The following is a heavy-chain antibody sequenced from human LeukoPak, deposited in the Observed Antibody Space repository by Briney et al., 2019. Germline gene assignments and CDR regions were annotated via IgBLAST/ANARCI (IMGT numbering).Heavy chain of an antibody. CDR1: GGSFSGYY. D-gene: IGHD6-13*01. CDR2: INHSGST. J-gene: IGHJ4*02. CDR3: ARSWYYFDY. V-gene: IGHV4-34*01. Sequence: SETLSLTCAVYGGSFSGYYWSWIRQPPGKGLEWIGEINHSGSTNYNPSLKSRVTTSVDTSKNQFSLKLSSVTAADTAVYYCARSWYYFDYWGQGTLVTVSS.